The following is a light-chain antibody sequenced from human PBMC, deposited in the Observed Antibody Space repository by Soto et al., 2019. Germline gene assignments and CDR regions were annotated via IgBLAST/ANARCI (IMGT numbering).Light chain of an antibody. Sequence: DIQMTQSPSSLSASVGDTVTITCRASQGISNYLAWYQQKPGQVPNLLIYAASTLQSGVPSRFSGSGSGTDFPLTISSLRPEDVATYYCQKYNNAPRTFGQGTNVEI. V-gene: IGKV1-27*01. CDR2: AAS. CDR1: QGISNY. J-gene: IGKJ1*01. CDR3: QKYNNAPRT.